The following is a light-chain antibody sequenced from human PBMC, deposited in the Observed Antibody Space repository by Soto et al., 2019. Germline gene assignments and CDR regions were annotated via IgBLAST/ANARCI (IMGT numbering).Light chain of an antibody. Sequence: EIVMTQSPATLSVSPGERATLSCRASQSVSSNLAWYQQKPGQAPRFLIYGASTRATGIPARFSGSVSGTEFTLTISSLQSEDLAVSYCQHYNNSQTFGQATKVEIK. J-gene: IGKJ1*01. CDR3: QHYNNSQT. CDR2: GAS. CDR1: QSVSSN. V-gene: IGKV3-15*01.